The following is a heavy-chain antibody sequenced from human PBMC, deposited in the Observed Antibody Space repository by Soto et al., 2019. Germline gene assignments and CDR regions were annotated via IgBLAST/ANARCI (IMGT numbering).Heavy chain of an antibody. V-gene: IGHV4-39*01. D-gene: IGHD6-13*01. CDR2: IYYSGST. J-gene: IGHJ4*02. Sequence: SETLSLTCTVSGGSISSSSYYWGWIRQPPGKGLEWIGSIYYSGSTYYNPSLKSRVTISVDTSKNQFSLKLSSVTAADTAVYYCASPSPIAADGTPYFDYWGQGTLVTVSS. CDR1: GGSISSSSYY. CDR3: ASPSPIAADGTPYFDY.